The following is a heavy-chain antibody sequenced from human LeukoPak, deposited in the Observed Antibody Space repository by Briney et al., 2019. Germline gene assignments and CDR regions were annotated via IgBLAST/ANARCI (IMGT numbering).Heavy chain of an antibody. Sequence: PGGSLRLSCVASRFTFSNYWMSWVRQAPGKGLEWVANINQDGSKKAYAESMKGRFTISRDNAKESLYLQLNSLRADDTAVYYCAKETSYSSGWYWGQGTLVTVSS. CDR2: INQDGSKK. V-gene: IGHV3-7*01. D-gene: IGHD6-19*01. CDR1: RFTFSNYW. CDR3: AKETSYSSGWY. J-gene: IGHJ4*02.